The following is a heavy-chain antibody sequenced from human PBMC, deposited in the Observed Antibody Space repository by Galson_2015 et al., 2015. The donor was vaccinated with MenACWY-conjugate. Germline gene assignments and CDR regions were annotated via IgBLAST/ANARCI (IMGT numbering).Heavy chain of an antibody. V-gene: IGHV2-70*11. J-gene: IGHJ5*02. CDR2: IDWDDDK. CDR1: GFSLSTSGMC. D-gene: IGHD3-22*01. CDR3: ARTFHGYYYDSSGYYYDWFDP. Sequence: PALVKPTQTLTLTCTFSGFSLSTSGMCVSWIRQPPGKALEWLARIDWDDDKYYSTSLKTRLTISKDTSKNQVVLTMTNMDPVDTATYYCARTFHGYYYDSSGYYYDWFDPWGQGTLVTVSS.